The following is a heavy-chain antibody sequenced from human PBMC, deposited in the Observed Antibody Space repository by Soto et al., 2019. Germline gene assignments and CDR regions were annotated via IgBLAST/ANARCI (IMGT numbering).Heavy chain of an antibody. D-gene: IGHD2-21*01. CDR3: ARGGDGYNFGAVY. Sequence: GASVKVSCKISGYTLTELSMHWVRQAPGKGLEWMGGFDPEDGDTIYAQKFQGRVTITEDESTNTVYMELRSLRSEDTAVYYCARGGDGYNFGAVYWGQGTPVTVSS. CDR1: GYTLTELS. CDR2: FDPEDGDT. V-gene: IGHV1-24*01. J-gene: IGHJ4*02.